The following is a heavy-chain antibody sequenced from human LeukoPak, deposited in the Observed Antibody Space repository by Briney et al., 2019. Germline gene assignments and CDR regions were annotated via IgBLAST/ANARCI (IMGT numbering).Heavy chain of an antibody. J-gene: IGHJ4*02. CDR1: GYTFTSYD. CDR3: ARGRNYDFWSGEENY. D-gene: IGHD3-3*01. CDR2: INPNSGGT. Sequence: GASVKVSCNASGYTFTSYDINWVRQATGQGLEWMGWINPNSGGTNYAQKFQGRVTVTRDTSISTAYMELSRLRTDDTAVYYCARGRNYDFWSGEENYWGQGTLVTVSS. V-gene: IGHV1-2*02.